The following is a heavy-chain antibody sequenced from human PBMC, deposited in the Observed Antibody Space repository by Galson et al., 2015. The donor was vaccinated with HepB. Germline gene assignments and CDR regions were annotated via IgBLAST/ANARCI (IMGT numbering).Heavy chain of an antibody. J-gene: IGHJ4*02. V-gene: IGHV3-15*01. CDR2: IKVRVDGGTT. CDR1: GFTFSDAW. D-gene: IGHD6-19*01. CDR3: TTDLGSGWYAR. Sequence: SLRLSCAASGFTFSDAWMSWVRQAPGKGLEWIGFIKVRVDGGTTDYAAPVTARFTISRDDSKTMLYLQMDSLKTEDTAVYYCTTDLGSGWYARWGQGIPVTVSS.